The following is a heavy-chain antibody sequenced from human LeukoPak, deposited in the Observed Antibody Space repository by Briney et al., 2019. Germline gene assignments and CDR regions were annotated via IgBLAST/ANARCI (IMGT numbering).Heavy chain of an antibody. D-gene: IGHD4-17*01. CDR2: ISSSGSTI. V-gene: IGHV3-48*03. CDR3: ARDTNGDGWFDP. J-gene: IGHJ5*02. CDR1: GFTFSSYE. Sequence: GGSLRLSCAASGFTFSSYEMNWVRQAPGKGLEWVSYISSSGSTIYYADSAKGRFTISRDNAKNSLYLQMNSLRAEDTSVYYCARDTNGDGWFDPWGQGTLVTVSS.